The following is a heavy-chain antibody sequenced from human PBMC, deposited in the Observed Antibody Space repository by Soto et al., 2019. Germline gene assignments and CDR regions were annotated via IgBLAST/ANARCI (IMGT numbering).Heavy chain of an antibody. CDR1: GYTFTSYD. V-gene: IGHV1-18*01. CDR3: ARDGLAAMVGKI. J-gene: IGHJ3*02. CDR2: ISAYNGNT. D-gene: IGHD5-18*01. Sequence: ASVKVSCKASGYTFTSYDINWVRQAPGQGLEWMGWISAYNGNTNYAQKLQGRVTMTTDTSTSTAYMELRSLRSDDTAVYYCARDGLAAMVGKIWGQGTMVTVSS.